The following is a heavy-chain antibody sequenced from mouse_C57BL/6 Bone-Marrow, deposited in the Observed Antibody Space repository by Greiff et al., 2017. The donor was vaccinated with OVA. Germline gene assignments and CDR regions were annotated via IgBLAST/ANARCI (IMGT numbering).Heavy chain of an antibody. Sequence: DVKLVESGGGLVKPGGSLKLSCAASGFTFSSYTMSWVRQTPEKRLEWVATISGGGGNTYYPDSVKGRFTISRDNAKNTLYLQMSSLRSEDTALYYCARPFYYDYDDAMDYWGQGTSVTVSS. CDR2: ISGGGGNT. CDR1: GFTFSSYT. D-gene: IGHD2-4*01. J-gene: IGHJ4*01. V-gene: IGHV5-9*01. CDR3: ARPFYYDYDDAMDY.